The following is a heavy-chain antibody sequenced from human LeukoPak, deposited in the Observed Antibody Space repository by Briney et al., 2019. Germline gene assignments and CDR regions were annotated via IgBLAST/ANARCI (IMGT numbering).Heavy chain of an antibody. Sequence: GGSLGLXCAASGFSVSSNYMNWVRQAPGKGLECVSVIYSSGSTYYADSMKGRFTISRDNAKNSLYLQMNSLRAEDTALYYCARQNQWFGECIDYWGQGTLVTVSS. CDR3: ARQNQWFGECIDY. V-gene: IGHV3-53*01. CDR2: IYSSGST. J-gene: IGHJ4*02. D-gene: IGHD3-10*01. CDR1: GFSVSSNY.